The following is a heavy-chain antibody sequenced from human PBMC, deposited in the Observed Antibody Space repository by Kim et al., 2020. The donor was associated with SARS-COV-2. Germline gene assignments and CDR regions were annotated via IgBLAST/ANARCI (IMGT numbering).Heavy chain of an antibody. D-gene: IGHD5-12*01. V-gene: IGHV4-59*01. CDR2: IYYSGST. CDR3: ARDLRVSQATINRDYGMDV. Sequence: SETLSLTCTVSGGSISSYYWSWIRQPPGKGLEWIGYIYYSGSTNYNPSLKSRVTISVDTSKNQFSLKLSSVTAADTAVYYCARDLRVSQATINRDYGMDVWGQGTTVTVSS. CDR1: GGSISSYY. J-gene: IGHJ6*02.